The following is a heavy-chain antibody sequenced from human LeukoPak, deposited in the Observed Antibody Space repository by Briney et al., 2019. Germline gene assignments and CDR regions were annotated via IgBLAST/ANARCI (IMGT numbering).Heavy chain of an antibody. J-gene: IGHJ5*02. D-gene: IGHD6-19*01. Sequence: ASVKVSCKASGYIFTAYAIHWVRQAPGQGLEWMGWINAGNGITKYSQKFQGRVTITRDTSATTVYMELSSLRSEDTALYYCARDFGSSSGYNWFDPWGQGTLVTVSS. CDR3: ARDFGSSSGYNWFDP. CDR2: INAGNGIT. V-gene: IGHV1-3*01. CDR1: GYIFTAYA.